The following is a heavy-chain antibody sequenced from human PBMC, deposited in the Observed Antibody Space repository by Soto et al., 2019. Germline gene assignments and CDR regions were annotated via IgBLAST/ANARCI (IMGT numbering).Heavy chain of an antibody. CDR1: GASISSSVYY. V-gene: IGHV4-39*01. CDR2: IHSRDNT. Sequence: SETLSLTCTVSGASISSSVYYWGWIRQFPGRGLEWLGSIHSRDNTYHNPSLKSRITMSVDTSNNQLSLNLSSVTPADTAVYYCSRRAPEGFDPWGQGTLVTVSS. J-gene: IGHJ5*02. CDR3: SRRAPEGFDP.